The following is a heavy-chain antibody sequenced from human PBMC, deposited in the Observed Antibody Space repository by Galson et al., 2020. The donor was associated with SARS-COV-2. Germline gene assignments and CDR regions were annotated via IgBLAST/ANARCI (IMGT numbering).Heavy chain of an antibody. CDR1: GYTFTDYH. D-gene: IGHD1-1*01. CDR3: AKTPKSGTTVDFDY. J-gene: IGHJ4*02. Sequence: ASVKVSCKASGYTFTDYHMHWVRQAPGRGLEWMGWINPNSGVTRFAQKFQGRVTMTRDTSISTAYMELSRLTYDDTAVYYCAKTPKSGTTVDFDYWGQGTRVTVSS. V-gene: IGHV1-2*02. CDR2: INPNSGVT.